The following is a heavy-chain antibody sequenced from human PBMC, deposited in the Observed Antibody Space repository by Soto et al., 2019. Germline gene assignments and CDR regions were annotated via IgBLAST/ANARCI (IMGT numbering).Heavy chain of an antibody. D-gene: IGHD5-12*01. CDR2: IKEDGSEK. V-gene: IGHV3-7*03. CDR1: GFTFSSYW. CDR3: ARGSGLAWFDP. J-gene: IGHJ5*02. Sequence: GGSLRLSCAASGFTFSSYWMSWVRQAPGKGLEWVANIKEDGSEKYYVDSVKGRFTISRDNAKNSLYLQMNSLRAEDTAVHYCARGSGLAWFDPWGQGTLVTVS.